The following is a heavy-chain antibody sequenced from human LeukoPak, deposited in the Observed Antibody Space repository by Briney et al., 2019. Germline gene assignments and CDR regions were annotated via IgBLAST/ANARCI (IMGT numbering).Heavy chain of an antibody. CDR2: ISWNSGSI. Sequence: GGSLRLSCAASGFTFDDYAMHRVRQAPGKGLEWVSGISWNSGSIGYADSVKGRFTISRDNAKNSLYLQMNSLRAEDTALYYCARTAYYYDSSGYDDAFDIWGQGTMVTVSS. J-gene: IGHJ3*02. D-gene: IGHD3-22*01. V-gene: IGHV3-9*01. CDR1: GFTFDDYA. CDR3: ARTAYYYDSSGYDDAFDI.